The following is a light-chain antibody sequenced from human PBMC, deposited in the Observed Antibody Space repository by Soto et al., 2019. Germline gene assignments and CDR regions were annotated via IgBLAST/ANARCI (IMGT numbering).Light chain of an antibody. CDR2: TNN. CDR3: AAWDDSLNGYV. Sequence: QSLLTQPPSASGTPGQKVTISCSGSSSNIGSNPVDWYHQLPGTAPKLLIYTNNQRPSGVPDRFSVSKSGTSASLAISGLQSEDEADYYCAAWDDSLNGYVFGTGTKVTVL. CDR1: SSNIGSNP. J-gene: IGLJ1*01. V-gene: IGLV1-44*01.